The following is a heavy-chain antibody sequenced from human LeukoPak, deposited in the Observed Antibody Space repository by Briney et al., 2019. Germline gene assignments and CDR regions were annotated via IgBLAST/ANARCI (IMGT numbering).Heavy chain of an antibody. J-gene: IGHJ6*03. CDR1: GLTFSSYA. D-gene: IGHD4-23*01. Sequence: GGSLRLSCAASGLTFSSYAMSWVRQAPGKGLEWVSAISGSGGSTYYADSVKGRFTISRDNSKNTLYLQMNSLRAEDTAVYYCAKGHYGGYYYYMDVWGKGTTVTVSS. CDR2: ISGSGGST. V-gene: IGHV3-23*01. CDR3: AKGHYGGYYYYMDV.